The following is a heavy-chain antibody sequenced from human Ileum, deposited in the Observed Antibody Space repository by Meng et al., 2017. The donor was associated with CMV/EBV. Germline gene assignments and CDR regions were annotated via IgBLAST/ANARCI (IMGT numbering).Heavy chain of an antibody. CDR1: GRYLSSSY. J-gene: IGHJ5*02. Sequence: VQPPWSGPSLVQASQPLSLACSVNGRYLSSSYWNLIRQSAGKGLEWIGRLHPTGTNDDNPFLRSRVSMSLDKSKNQFSLKLTSVTAADTAVYYCARAAARGVPVDLWGQGTLVTVSS. V-gene: IGHV4-4*07. CDR3: ARAAARGVPVDL. CDR2: LHPTGTN. D-gene: IGHD3-10*01.